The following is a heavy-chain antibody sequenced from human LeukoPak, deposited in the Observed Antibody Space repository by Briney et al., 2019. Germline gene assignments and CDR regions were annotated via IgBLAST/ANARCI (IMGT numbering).Heavy chain of an antibody. CDR3: TTVYCDTNNCPYDY. D-gene: IGHD1-1*01. J-gene: IGHJ4*02. V-gene: IGHV3-74*01. CDR2: INSDGSGT. Sequence: PGGSLRLSRAASGFSFTSYWMHWVRQAPGKGLVWVSRINSDGSGTGYADSVKGRFTISRDNAKNTLYLQLNSLRAEDTAVYYCTTVYCDTNNCPYDYWGQGTLVTVSS. CDR1: GFSFTSYW.